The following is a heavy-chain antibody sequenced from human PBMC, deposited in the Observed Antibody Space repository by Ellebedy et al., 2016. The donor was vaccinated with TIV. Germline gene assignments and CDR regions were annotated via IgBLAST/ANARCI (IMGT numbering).Heavy chain of an antibody. CDR1: GYTFTSYG. Sequence: ASVKVSCXASGYTFTSYGISWVRQAPGQGLEWMGWISAYNGNTNYAQKLQGRVTMTTDTSTSTAYMELRSLRSDDTAVYYCARDHPFYSGYDPSSDDAFDIWGQGTMVTVSS. J-gene: IGHJ3*02. V-gene: IGHV1-18*01. D-gene: IGHD5-12*01. CDR3: ARDHPFYSGYDPSSDDAFDI. CDR2: ISAYNGNT.